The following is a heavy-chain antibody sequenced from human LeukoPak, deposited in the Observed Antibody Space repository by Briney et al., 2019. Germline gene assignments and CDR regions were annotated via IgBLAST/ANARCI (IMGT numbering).Heavy chain of an antibody. D-gene: IGHD6-6*01. V-gene: IGHV3-33*01. CDR1: GFTFNSYP. J-gene: IGHJ6*03. CDR2: ICYGGSNK. Sequence: DRSLRLSCAVSGFTFNSYPMNWVRQAPGKGLEWVAVICYGGSNKYYPDSVKGRFTVSRDDSKNTLYLQMDSLRAEDTAVYYCARGAAPQYYCYYYTDGCSKGSSVTAS. CDR3: ARGAAPQYYCYYYTDG.